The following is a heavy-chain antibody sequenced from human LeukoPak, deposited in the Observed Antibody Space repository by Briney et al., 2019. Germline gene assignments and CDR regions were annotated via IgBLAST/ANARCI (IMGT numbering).Heavy chain of an antibody. CDR2: IYYSGST. CDR1: GGSISSSSYY. CDR3: ARLPATVTTYFDY. D-gene: IGHD4-17*01. J-gene: IGHJ4*02. Sequence: SETLSLTCTVSGGSISSSSYYWGWLRQPQGKGLEWIGSIYYSGSTYYNPSLKSRVTISVDTSKNKFSLKLSSVTAADTAVYYCARLPATVTTYFDYWGQGTLVTVSS. V-gene: IGHV4-39*01.